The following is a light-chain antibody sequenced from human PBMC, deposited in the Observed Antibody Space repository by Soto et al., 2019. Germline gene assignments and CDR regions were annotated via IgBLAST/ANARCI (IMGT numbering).Light chain of an antibody. CDR2: GAS. CDR3: QQYNTWPPIT. Sequence: EIVMTQSPATLSVSPRERATLSCRASQSVSSNLAWYQQKPGQAPRLLIYGASTRATGIPARFSGSGSGTEFTLTISSLQSEDFAVYYRQQYNTWPPITFGQGTRLEIK. J-gene: IGKJ5*01. V-gene: IGKV3-15*01. CDR1: QSVSSN.